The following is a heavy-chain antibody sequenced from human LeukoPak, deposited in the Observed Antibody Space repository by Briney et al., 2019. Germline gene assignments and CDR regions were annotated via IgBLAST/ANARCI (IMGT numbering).Heavy chain of an antibody. V-gene: IGHV3-9*01. CDR3: AKDRRGAVAGTTFDY. Sequence: GGSLRLSCAASGFTFDDYAMHWVRQAPGKGLEWVSGISWNSGSIGYADSVKGRFTISRDNAKNSLYLQMNSLRAEDTALYYCAKDRRGAVAGTTFDYWGQGTLVTVSS. D-gene: IGHD6-19*01. CDR2: ISWNSGSI. CDR1: GFTFDDYA. J-gene: IGHJ4*02.